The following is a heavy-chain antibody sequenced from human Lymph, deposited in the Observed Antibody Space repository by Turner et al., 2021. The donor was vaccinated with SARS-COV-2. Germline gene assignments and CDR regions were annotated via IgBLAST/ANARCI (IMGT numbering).Heavy chain of an antibody. V-gene: IGHV3-33*01. D-gene: IGHD6-13*01. CDR1: RFTFSSSC. Sequence: QVQLVESRGGVVQPGRSLRLSCAASRFTFSSSCMHWVRPAPGKGLEWVAVIWYDGSNKYYADSVKGRFTISRDNSKNTLYLQMNSLRAEDTAVYYCARDDINKLIAAAVPFDYWGQGTLVTVSS. J-gene: IGHJ4*02. CDR3: ARDDINKLIAAAVPFDY. CDR2: IWYDGSNK.